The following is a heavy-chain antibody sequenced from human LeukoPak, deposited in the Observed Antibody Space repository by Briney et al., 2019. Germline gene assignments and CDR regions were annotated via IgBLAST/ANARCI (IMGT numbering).Heavy chain of an antibody. D-gene: IGHD1-26*01. CDR2: IYYSGST. J-gene: IGHJ4*02. CDR1: GGSISSSSYY. Sequence: SETLSLTCTVSGGSISSSSYYWGWIRQPPGKGLEWIGSIYYSGSTYYNPSLKSRVTISVDTSKNQFSLKLSSVTAADTAVYYCRSSVGDESFDYWGQGTLVTVSS. V-gene: IGHV4-39*01. CDR3: RSSVGDESFDY.